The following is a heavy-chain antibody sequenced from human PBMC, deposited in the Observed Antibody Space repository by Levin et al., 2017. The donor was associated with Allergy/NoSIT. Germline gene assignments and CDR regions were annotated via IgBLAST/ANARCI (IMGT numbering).Heavy chain of an antibody. V-gene: IGHV3-23*01. CDR2: FSGSGDRT. Sequence: GESLKIPCAASGFTFSSYAMNWVRQAPGKGLEWVSVFSGSGDRTDYGDSAKGRFTISRDISKNTLYLQMNSLRAEDTAVYYCAKPFLELWLSSVDFFDYWGQGALVTVSS. CDR1: GFTFSSYA. CDR3: AKPFLELWLSSVDFFDY. D-gene: IGHD3-10*02. J-gene: IGHJ4*02.